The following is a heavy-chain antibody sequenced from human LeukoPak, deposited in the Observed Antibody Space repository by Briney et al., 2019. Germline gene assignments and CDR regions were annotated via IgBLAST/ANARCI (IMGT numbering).Heavy chain of an antibody. D-gene: IGHD6-13*01. Sequence: PGGSLRLSCAASGFTFSSYGMHWVRQAPGKGLEWVAVIWYDGSNKYYADSVKGRFTISRDNSKNTLYLQMNSLRAEDTAVYYCASAGWYSSSSHTHFDYWGQGTLVTVSS. CDR1: GFTFSSYG. CDR2: IWYDGSNK. V-gene: IGHV3-33*01. CDR3: ASAGWYSSSSHTHFDY. J-gene: IGHJ4*02.